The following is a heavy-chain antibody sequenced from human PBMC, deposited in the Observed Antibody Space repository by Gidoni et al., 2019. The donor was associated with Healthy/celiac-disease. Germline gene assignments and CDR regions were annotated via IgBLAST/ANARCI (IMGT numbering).Heavy chain of an antibody. CDR3: ARIREYCSGGSCYSDAFDI. D-gene: IGHD2-15*01. J-gene: IGHJ3*02. CDR1: GFSLRTIGMC. V-gene: IGHV2-70*01. Sequence: QVTLRESGPALVKPTQTLTLTCTFSGFSLRTIGMCVRWIRQPPGKALEWLALIDWDDDKYYSTSLKTRLTISKDTSKNQVVLTMTNMDPVDTATYYCARIREYCSGGSCYSDAFDIWGQGTMVTVSS. CDR2: IDWDDDK.